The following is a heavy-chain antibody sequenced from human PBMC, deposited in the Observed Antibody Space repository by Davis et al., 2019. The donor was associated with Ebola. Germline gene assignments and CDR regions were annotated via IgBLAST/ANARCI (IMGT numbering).Heavy chain of an antibody. Sequence: AASVKVSCKASGYTFSSHAINWVRQAPGQGLEWMGWINTNTGNPTYAQGFTGRFVFSLDTSGSTAYLQISSLKAEDTAVYYCARVGFGYNYDFWSGYYTRFDPWGQGTLVTVSS. CDR3: ARVGFGYNYDFWSGYYTRFDP. CDR1: GYTFSSHA. V-gene: IGHV7-4-1*02. CDR2: INTNTGNP. J-gene: IGHJ5*02. D-gene: IGHD3-3*01.